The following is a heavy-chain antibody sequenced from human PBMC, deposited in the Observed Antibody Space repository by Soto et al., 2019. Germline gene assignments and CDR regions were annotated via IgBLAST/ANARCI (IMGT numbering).Heavy chain of an antibody. CDR2: IYYIGST. CDR3: ARSVFP. V-gene: IGHV4-31*03. Sequence: QVQLQASGPGLVKPSQTLSLTCTVSGGSISSGGYYWSWIRQHPRKGLEWSGFIYYIGSTFYNPSLKSGVTISVDTPKNQFSLKLSSVTAAETAGYYCARSVFPWGQGTLVTVSS. CDR1: GGSISSGGYY. J-gene: IGHJ5*02.